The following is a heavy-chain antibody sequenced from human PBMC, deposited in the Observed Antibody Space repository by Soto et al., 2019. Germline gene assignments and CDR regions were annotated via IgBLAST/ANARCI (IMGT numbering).Heavy chain of an antibody. Sequence: SVKVSCKASGGTFSSYAISWVRQAPGQGLEWMGGIIPIFGTANYAQKFQGRVTITADESTSTAYMELSSLRSEDTAVYYCARDSRGTIVVVPAAISYYYYGMDVWGQGTTVTVS. J-gene: IGHJ6*02. CDR2: IIPIFGTA. V-gene: IGHV1-69*13. CDR1: GGTFSSYA. D-gene: IGHD2-2*02. CDR3: ARDSRGTIVVVPAAISYYYYGMDV.